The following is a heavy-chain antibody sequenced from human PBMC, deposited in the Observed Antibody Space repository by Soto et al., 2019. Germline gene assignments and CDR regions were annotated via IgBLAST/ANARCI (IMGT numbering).Heavy chain of an antibody. CDR2: IYSGGST. Sequence: GGSLRLSCAASGFTVSSNYMSWVRQAPGKGLEWVSVIYSGGSTYYADSVKGRFTISRHNSKNTLYLQMNSLRAEDTAVYYCARDRATFSNEGDYYYYMDVWGKGTTVTVSS. CDR3: ARDRATFSNEGDYYYYMDV. CDR1: GFTVSSNY. D-gene: IGHD4-4*01. V-gene: IGHV3-53*04. J-gene: IGHJ6*03.